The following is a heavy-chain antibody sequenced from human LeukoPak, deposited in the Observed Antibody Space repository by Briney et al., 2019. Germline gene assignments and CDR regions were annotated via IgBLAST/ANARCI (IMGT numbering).Heavy chain of an antibody. CDR2: FHFSGST. V-gene: IGHV4-39*01. CDR1: GASVTMGSYY. J-gene: IGHJ4*02. Sequence: SETLSLTCSVSGASVTMGSYYWAWIRQPPGKGLEWIGTFHFSGSTYYNPSLKSRVTISADTSKNSVSLMLRSVTAADTAVYFCARPFQDYDKGTFFYFFDFWGQGILVTVSS. D-gene: IGHD3-22*01. CDR3: ARPFQDYDKGTFFYFFDF.